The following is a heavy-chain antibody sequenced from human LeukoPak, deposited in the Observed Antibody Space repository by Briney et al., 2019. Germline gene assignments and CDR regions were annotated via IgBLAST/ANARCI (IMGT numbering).Heavy chain of an antibody. CDR2: INHSGST. Sequence: PSETLSLTCAVYGGSFSGYYWSWIRQPPGKGLEWIGEINHSGSTNYNPSLKSRVTISVDTSKNQFSLKLSSVTAADTAVYYCASPYSSSWYFQHWGQGTLVTVSS. J-gene: IGHJ1*01. D-gene: IGHD6-13*01. CDR3: ASPYSSSWYFQH. V-gene: IGHV4-34*01. CDR1: GGSFSGYY.